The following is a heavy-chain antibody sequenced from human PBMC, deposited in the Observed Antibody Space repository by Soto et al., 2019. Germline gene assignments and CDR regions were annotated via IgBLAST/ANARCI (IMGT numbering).Heavy chain of an antibody. J-gene: IGHJ4*02. CDR1: GFSLTTSGVG. CDR2: IYWDDDK. CDR3: AHRVLRTVFGLVTTTASYFDF. D-gene: IGHD3-3*01. V-gene: IGHV2-5*02. Sequence: QITLNESGPTQVKPRQTLTLTCTFAGFSLTTSGVGVGWIRQSPVKAPEWLALIYWDDDKRYSPSLKSRLTITKDTSKNQVVLTMADLDPADTATYSCAHRVLRTVFGLVTTTASYFDFWGQGTPVAVSS.